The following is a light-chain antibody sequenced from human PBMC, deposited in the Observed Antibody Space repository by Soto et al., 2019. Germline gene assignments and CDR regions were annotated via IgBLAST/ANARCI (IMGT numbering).Light chain of an antibody. J-gene: IGKJ1*01. CDR3: QQYNNWPWT. Sequence: DIVLTQSPGTLSLSPGERATLSCSASQSVSSSYLAWYQQKPGQAPRLLIYGASSRATGIPARFSGSGSGTEFTLTISSLQSEDFAVYYCQQYNNWPWTFGQGTKVDIK. CDR2: GAS. V-gene: IGKV3-15*01. CDR1: QSVSSSY.